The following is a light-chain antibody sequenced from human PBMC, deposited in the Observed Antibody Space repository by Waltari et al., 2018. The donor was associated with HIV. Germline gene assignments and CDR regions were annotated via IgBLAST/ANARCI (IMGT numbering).Light chain of an antibody. CDR3: QQYDTFPPIT. CDR1: QDIGTH. CDR2: DAS. V-gene: IGKV1-33*01. J-gene: IGKJ5*01. Sequence: DLQMTQSPSYLSASVGDRVTISCQARQDIGTHLNWFQQKPGKAPKVLIYDASNLETGVPSRFSGSGSGTDFSFTISSLQPEDIATYFCQQYDTFPPITFGQGTRLDIK.